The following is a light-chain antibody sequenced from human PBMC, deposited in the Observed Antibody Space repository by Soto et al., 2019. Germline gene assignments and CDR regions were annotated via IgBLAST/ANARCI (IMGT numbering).Light chain of an antibody. CDR2: DVN. CDR1: SSDIGAYNF. J-gene: IGLJ2*01. Sequence: QSALTQPASVSGSPGQLITISCTGTSSDIGAYNFVSWYQQHPGKAPKLMLYDVNIRPSGVSNRFSGSKSGNTASLTISGLQAEDEADYYCTAWTTSTTMIFGGGTKLTVL. V-gene: IGLV2-14*03. CDR3: TAWTTSTTMI.